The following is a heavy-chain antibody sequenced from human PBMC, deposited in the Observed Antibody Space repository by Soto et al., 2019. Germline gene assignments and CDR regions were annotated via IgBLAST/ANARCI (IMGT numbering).Heavy chain of an antibody. CDR1: GFTFSNHA. J-gene: IGHJ4*02. V-gene: IGHV3-23*01. D-gene: IGHD6-13*01. CDR2: ISTAVGAT. Sequence: EVQLLESGGGLVQPGGSLRLSCAVSGFTFSNHAMSWVRQAPGKGLEWVSAISTAVGATYYADSVKGRFTISRDDSNNTLFLQMKSLRAEDTAVYYCAKDRTAAARNFDYWGQGTLVTVSS. CDR3: AKDRTAAARNFDY.